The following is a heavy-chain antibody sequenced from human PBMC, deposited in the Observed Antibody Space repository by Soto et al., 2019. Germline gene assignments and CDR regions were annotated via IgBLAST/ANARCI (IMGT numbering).Heavy chain of an antibody. CDR2: ISGSGGST. D-gene: IGHD3-3*01. V-gene: IGHV3-23*01. CDR1: GFTFSSYA. CDR3: AKGEDFWSGPYYYYFDY. J-gene: IGHJ4*02. Sequence: GGSLRLSCAASGFTFSSYAMSWVRQAPGKGLEWVSAISGSGGSTYYADSVKGRFTISRDNSKNTLYLQMNSLRAEETAVYYCAKGEDFWSGPYYYYFDYWGQGTLVTVSS.